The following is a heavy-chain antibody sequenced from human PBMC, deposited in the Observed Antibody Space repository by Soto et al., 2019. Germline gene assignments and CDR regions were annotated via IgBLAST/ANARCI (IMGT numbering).Heavy chain of an antibody. Sequence: EVQLVESGGGVVQPRGSMRLSCTASGFTFNTHWMHWVRQAPGKGLVWVSRIYFDGITTNYADSVNDVLTGSRDNAKNTVDLHVNTLRDEDTAVYYCARGGAMGVDYWGQGTLVTVSS. CDR1: GFTFNTHW. CDR3: ARGGAMGVDY. CDR2: IYFDGITT. J-gene: IGHJ4*02. V-gene: IGHV3-74*01. D-gene: IGHD1-26*01.